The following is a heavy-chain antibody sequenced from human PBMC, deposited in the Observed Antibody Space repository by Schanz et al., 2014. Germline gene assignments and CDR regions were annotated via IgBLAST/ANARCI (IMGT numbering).Heavy chain of an antibody. CDR3: ARVPEPGWFDP. V-gene: IGHV4-31*03. CDR2: IYYRGNT. CDR1: GDSISSAY. J-gene: IGHJ5*02. Sequence: QVQLQESGPGLVEPSQTLSLTCTVSGDSISSAYWSWIRQHPGKGLEWIGFIYYRGNTYYNPSLNSRVSISLDPSKTQFFLNLSSLTAADTAVYCCARVPEPGWFDPWGQGTLVTVSS. D-gene: IGHD1-26*01.